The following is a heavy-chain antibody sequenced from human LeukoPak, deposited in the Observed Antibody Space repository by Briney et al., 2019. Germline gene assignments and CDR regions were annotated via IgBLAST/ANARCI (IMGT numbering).Heavy chain of an antibody. J-gene: IGHJ4*02. V-gene: IGHV1-18*01. CDR2: ISAYNGNT. CDR1: GYTFTSYG. Sequence: ASVKVSCKASGYTFTSYGISWARQAPGQGLEWMGWISAYNGNTNYAQKLQGRVTMTTDTSTSTAYMELRSLRSDGTAVYYCARGFPGLTPFDYWGQGPLVTVSS. CDR3: ARGFPGLTPFDY. D-gene: IGHD3/OR15-3a*01.